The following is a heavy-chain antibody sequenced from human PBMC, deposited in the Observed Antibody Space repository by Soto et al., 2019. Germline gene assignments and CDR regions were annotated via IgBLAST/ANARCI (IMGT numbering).Heavy chain of an antibody. D-gene: IGHD5-12*01. Sequence: QVQLQESGPGLVKPSQTLSLTCTVSGGSISSGGYYWSWIRQHPGKGLEWIGYIYYSGSTYYNPSLNSRVTTSVDTSKNQFSLKLSSVTAADTAVYYCARGAGGYNYPGGFQHWGQGTLVTVSS. CDR2: IYYSGST. CDR1: GGSISSGGYY. V-gene: IGHV4-31*03. CDR3: ARGAGGYNYPGGFQH. J-gene: IGHJ1*01.